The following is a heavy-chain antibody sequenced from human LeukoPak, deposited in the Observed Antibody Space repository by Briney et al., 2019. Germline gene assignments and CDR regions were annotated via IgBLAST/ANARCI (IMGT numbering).Heavy chain of an antibody. CDR1: GYTFTDYY. V-gene: IGHV1-2*02. CDR2: INPNSGGT. J-gene: IGHJ4*02. Sequence: ASVKVSCKASGYTFTDYYIHWVRQAPGQGLEWMAWINPNSGGTYYAQNFHDRITLTRDTAISTAYMELSRLRSDDTAIYYCARANALYCSSTSCLFDYWGQGTLVTVSS. CDR3: ARANALYCSSTSCLFDY. D-gene: IGHD2-2*01.